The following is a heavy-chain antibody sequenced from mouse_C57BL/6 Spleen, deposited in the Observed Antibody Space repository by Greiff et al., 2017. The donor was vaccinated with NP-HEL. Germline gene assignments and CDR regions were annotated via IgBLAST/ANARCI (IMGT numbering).Heavy chain of an antibody. J-gene: IGHJ4*01. V-gene: IGHV2-5*01. Sequence: QVQLQQSGPGLVQPSQSLSITCTVSGFSLTSYGVHWVRQSPGKGLEWLGVIWRGGSTDYNAAFMSRLSITKDTSKSQVFFNMNSLQADDTSTYNYGRSITAGWYYAMDYWGQGTSVTGSS. CDR1: GFSLTSYG. CDR2: IWRGGST. CDR3: GRSITAGWYYAMDY. D-gene: IGHD1-2*01.